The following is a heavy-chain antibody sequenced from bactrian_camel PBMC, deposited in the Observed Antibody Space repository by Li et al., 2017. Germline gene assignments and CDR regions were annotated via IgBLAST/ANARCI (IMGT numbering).Heavy chain of an antibody. CDR1: GYTYTSKP. J-gene: IGHJ6*01. CDR2: VSSSGGTT. D-gene: IGHD4*01. Sequence: DVQLVESGGGSVQAGGSLKLSCEMSGYTYTSKPCMGWFRQAPGKGLEWVSIVSSSGGTTYYADSVKGRFTISRDNAENAVYLHMTSLKPEDTDVYYCVGDYKSGDYRDDFGYWGQGTQVTVS. CDR3: VGDYKSGDYRDDFGY. V-gene: IGHV3S35*01.